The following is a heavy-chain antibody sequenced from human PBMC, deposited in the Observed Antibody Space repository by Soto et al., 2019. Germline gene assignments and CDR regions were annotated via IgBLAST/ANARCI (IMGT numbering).Heavy chain of an antibody. CDR1: GFTFDDYA. V-gene: IGHV3-9*01. Sequence: EVQLVESGGGLVQPGRSLRLSCAASGFTFDDYAMHWVRQAPGKGLEWVSGISWNSGSIGYADSVKGRFTISRDNAKNSLYLQMNSLRAEDTALYYCAKDTGNYGQDAFDIWGQGTMVTVSS. CDR2: ISWNSGSI. D-gene: IGHD4-17*01. CDR3: AKDTGNYGQDAFDI. J-gene: IGHJ3*02.